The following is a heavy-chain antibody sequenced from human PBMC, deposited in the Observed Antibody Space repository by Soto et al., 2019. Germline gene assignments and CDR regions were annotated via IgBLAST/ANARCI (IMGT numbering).Heavy chain of an antibody. Sequence: GGSLRLSWAASGFTFSSYGMHWVRQAPGKGLEWVAVISYDGSNKYYADSVKGRFTISRDNSKNTLYLQMNSLRAEDTAVYYCAKGWVAVAGPNFDYWGQGTLVTVSS. CDR1: GFTFSSYG. V-gene: IGHV3-30*18. D-gene: IGHD6-19*01. J-gene: IGHJ4*02. CDR2: ISYDGSNK. CDR3: AKGWVAVAGPNFDY.